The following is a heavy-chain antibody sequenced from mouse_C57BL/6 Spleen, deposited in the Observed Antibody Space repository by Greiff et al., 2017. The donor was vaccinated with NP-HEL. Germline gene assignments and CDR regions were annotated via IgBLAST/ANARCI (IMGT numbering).Heavy chain of an antibody. V-gene: IGHV14-3*01. CDR1: GFNITNSY. Sequence: EVQLQQSVPELVRPGASVKLSCTASGFNITNSYMHWVKQRPEKGLEWIGRIDPENGNTKYDPKFQGKATMTADKSSNTAYLQLSSLTSEDTAIYYCARPLNWGPFAYWGQGTLVTVSA. CDR3: ARPLNWGPFAY. D-gene: IGHD4-1*01. J-gene: IGHJ3*01. CDR2: IDPENGNT.